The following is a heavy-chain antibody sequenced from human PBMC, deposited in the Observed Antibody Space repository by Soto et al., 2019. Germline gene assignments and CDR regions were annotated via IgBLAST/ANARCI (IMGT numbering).Heavy chain of an antibody. Sequence: SETLSLTCTVSGGSISSGDYYWSWIRQPPGKGLEWIGYIYYSGSTYYNPSLKSRVTISVDTSKNQFSLKLSSVTAADTAVYYCASYVVVPAANIYYFDYWGQGTLVTVSS. CDR3: ASYVVVPAANIYYFDY. CDR2: IYYSGST. D-gene: IGHD2-2*01. V-gene: IGHV4-30-4*01. J-gene: IGHJ4*02. CDR1: GGSISSGDYY.